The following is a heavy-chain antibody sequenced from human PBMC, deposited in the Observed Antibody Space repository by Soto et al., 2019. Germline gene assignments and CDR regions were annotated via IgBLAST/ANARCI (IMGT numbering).Heavy chain of an antibody. D-gene: IGHD4-17*01. CDR3: ARDASRGLVGDYLTYYYYYGMDV. CDR1: GFTFSSYA. Sequence: GGSLRLSCAASGFTFSSYAMHWVRQAPGKGLEWVAVLSYDGSNKYYADSVKGRFTISRDNSKNTLYLQMNSLRAEDTAVYYCARDASRGLVGDYLTYYYYYGMDVWGQGTTVTVSS. V-gene: IGHV3-30-3*01. CDR2: LSYDGSNK. J-gene: IGHJ6*02.